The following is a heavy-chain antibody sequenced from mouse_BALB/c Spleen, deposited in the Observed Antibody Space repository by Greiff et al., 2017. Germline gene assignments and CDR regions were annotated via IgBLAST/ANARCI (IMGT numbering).Heavy chain of an antibody. V-gene: IGHV5-12-1*01. Sequence: EVHLVESGGGLVKPGGSLKLSCAASGFAFSSYDMSWVRQTPEKRLEWVAYISSGGGSTYYPDTVKGRFTISRDNAKNTLYLQMSSLKSEDTAMYYCARHLLRDYAMDYWGQGTSVTVSS. CDR2: ISSGGGST. CDR3: ARHLLRDYAMDY. D-gene: IGHD2-12*01. J-gene: IGHJ4*01. CDR1: GFAFSSYD.